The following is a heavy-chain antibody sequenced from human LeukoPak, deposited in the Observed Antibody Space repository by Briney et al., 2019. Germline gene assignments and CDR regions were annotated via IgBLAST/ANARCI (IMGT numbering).Heavy chain of an antibody. J-gene: IGHJ4*02. D-gene: IGHD6-13*01. CDR3: ARISSSWYPFDY. V-gene: IGHV4-39*07. Sequence: SETLSLTCTVSGGSISSSSYYWGWIRQSPGKGLEWIGSIYYSGSTYYNPSLKSRVTISVDTSKNQFSLKLSSVTAADTAVYYCARISSSWYPFDYWGQGTLVTVSS. CDR2: IYYSGST. CDR1: GGSISSSSYY.